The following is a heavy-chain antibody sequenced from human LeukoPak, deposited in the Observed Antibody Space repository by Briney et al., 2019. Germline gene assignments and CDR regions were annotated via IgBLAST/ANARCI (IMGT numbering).Heavy chain of an antibody. V-gene: IGHV4-59*11. CDR1: AGSISSHY. CDR2: VYNSGST. CDR3: ARGTDGGYNYIDY. D-gene: IGHD5-24*01. Sequence: SETLSLTCTVSAGSISSHYWGWIRQPPGKGLECLGYVYNSGSTDYNPSLNSRATISVGTSKNHFSLNMSSVTAADTAVYYCARGTDGGYNYIDYWGQGILVTVSS. J-gene: IGHJ4*02.